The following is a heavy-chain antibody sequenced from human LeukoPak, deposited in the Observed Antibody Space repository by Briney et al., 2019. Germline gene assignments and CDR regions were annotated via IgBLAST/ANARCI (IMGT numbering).Heavy chain of an antibody. Sequence: AGGSLRLSCAGSGFIFNNYAMHWVRQPPGKGLEWVSGISWNSGSIDYADSVKGRFTISRDNAKNSLYLQMNSLRAEDTAVYYCALSRTLDYWGQGTLVSVSS. CDR2: ISWNSGSI. V-gene: IGHV3-9*01. CDR3: ALSRTLDY. D-gene: IGHD3-16*02. J-gene: IGHJ4*02. CDR1: GFIFNNYA.